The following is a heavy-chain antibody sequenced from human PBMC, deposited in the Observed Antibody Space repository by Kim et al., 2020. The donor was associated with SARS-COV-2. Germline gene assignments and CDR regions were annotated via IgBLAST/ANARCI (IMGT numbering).Heavy chain of an antibody. CDR1: GFTFDDYA. V-gene: IGHV3-9*01. CDR3: AAYDILTGYRDY. J-gene: IGHJ4*02. D-gene: IGHD3-9*01. Sequence: GGSLRLSCAASGFTFDDYAMHWVRQAPGKGLEWVSGISWNSGSIGYADSVKGRFTISSDNAKNSLYLQMNSLRAEDTALYYCAAYDILTGYRDYWGQGTLVTVSS. CDR2: ISWNSGSI.